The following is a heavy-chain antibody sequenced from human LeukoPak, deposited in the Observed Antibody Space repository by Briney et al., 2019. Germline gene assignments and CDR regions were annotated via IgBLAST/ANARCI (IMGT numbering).Heavy chain of an antibody. CDR1: GFTVSSNY. CDR2: IYSGGST. D-gene: IGHD3-16*01. V-gene: IGHV3-66*02. CDR3: ARGLRLGVRLDY. Sequence: GGSLRLSCAASGFTVSSNYMSWVRQAPGEGLEWVSVIYSGGSTYYADSVKGRFTISRDNSKNTLYLQMNSLRAEDTAVYYCARGLRLGVRLDYWGQGTLVTVSS. J-gene: IGHJ4*02.